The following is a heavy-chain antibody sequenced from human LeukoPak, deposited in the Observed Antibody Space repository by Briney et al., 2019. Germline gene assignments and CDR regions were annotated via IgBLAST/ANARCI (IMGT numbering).Heavy chain of an antibody. CDR2: IKQDGSEK. Sequence: GGSLRLSCAASGFIFRNYWMSWVRQAPGRGLEWVANIKQDGSEKHYVDSVKGRFTISRDNAKNSLFLQMNSLGAEDTAVYYCARDVTYGSGSYLGHWDQGVLVTVSS. CDR3: ARDVTYGSGSYLGH. D-gene: IGHD3-10*01. V-gene: IGHV3-7*01. CDR1: GFIFRNYW. J-gene: IGHJ4*02.